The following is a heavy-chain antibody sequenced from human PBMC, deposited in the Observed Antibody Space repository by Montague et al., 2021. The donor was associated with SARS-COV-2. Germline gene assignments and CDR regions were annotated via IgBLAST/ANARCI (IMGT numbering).Heavy chain of an antibody. CDR2: ISGSGGTT. V-gene: IGHV3-23*01. CDR1: GLTFSNYA. Sequence: SLSLSCSASGLTFSNYAMSWVRQAPGKGPECVSGISGSGGTTYYADSVKGRFTISRDNSKNTLYLQMNSLRAEDTAVYYCANPKGALDIWGQGTMVTVSS. CDR3: ANPKGALDI. J-gene: IGHJ3*02.